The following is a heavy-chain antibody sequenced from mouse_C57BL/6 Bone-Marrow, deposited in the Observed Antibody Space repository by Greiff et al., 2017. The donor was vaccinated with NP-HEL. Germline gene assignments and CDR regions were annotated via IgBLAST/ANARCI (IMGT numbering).Heavy chain of an antibody. CDR2: IYPGDGDT. J-gene: IGHJ2*01. CDR1: GYAFSSSW. V-gene: IGHV1-82*01. D-gene: IGHD1-1*01. Sequence: VKLMESGPELVKPGASVKISCKASGYAFSSSWMNWVKQRPGKGLEWIGRIYPGDGDTNYTGKFKGKATLTAAKSSSTAYMQLSSRTSEDAAVYFCARSDLLIRYYFDYWGQGTTLTVSS. CDR3: ARSDLLIRYYFDY.